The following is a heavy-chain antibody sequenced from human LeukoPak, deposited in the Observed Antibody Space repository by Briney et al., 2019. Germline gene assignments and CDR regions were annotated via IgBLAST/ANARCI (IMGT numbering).Heavy chain of an antibody. D-gene: IGHD5-12*01. CDR1: GFXFNTNA. Sequence: GGSLRLSCAASGFXFNTNAISWVRQAPGKGLEWVSAISGRTGGTYYADSVKGRFTISRDNPKSTLYLQMDSLRAEDTAVYYCAKCGNSGCHLIDYWGQGTLVTVSS. V-gene: IGHV3-23*01. CDR2: ISGRTGGT. J-gene: IGHJ4*02. CDR3: AKCGNSGCHLIDY.